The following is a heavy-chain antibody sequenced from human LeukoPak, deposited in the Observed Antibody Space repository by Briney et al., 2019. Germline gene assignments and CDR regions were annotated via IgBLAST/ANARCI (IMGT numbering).Heavy chain of an antibody. CDR2: IIPILGIA. Sequence: ASVKVSCKASGGTFSSYAISWVRQAPGQGLEWMGRIIPILGIANYAQKFQGRVTMTRSTSISTAYMELSSLRSEDTAVYYCARGHPETMIRGASSVWGQGTTVTVSS. CDR1: GGTFSSYA. CDR3: ARGHPETMIRGASSV. D-gene: IGHD3-10*01. J-gene: IGHJ6*02. V-gene: IGHV1-69*04.